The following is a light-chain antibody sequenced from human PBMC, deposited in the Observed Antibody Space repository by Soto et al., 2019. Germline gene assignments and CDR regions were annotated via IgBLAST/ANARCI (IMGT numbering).Light chain of an antibody. J-gene: IGKJ4*01. CDR3: QPYNSAPFT. V-gene: IGKV1-27*01. Sequence: DSQMTQSPSSLSAYVGDRVTITCRASKGISNYLAWYQKKPGKVPKLLIYATSTLQSDVPSRFIVSGSGTDFPVTIISMQPEDLATSFCQPYNSAPFTFGGGNKVEIK. CDR1: KGISNY. CDR2: ATS.